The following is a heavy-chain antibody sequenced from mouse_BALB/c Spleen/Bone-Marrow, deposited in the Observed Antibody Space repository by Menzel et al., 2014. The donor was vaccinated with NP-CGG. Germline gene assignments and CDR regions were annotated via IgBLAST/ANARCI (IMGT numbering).Heavy chain of an antibody. V-gene: IGHV4-1*02. CDR1: GFDFSRYW. J-gene: IGHJ3*01. CDR2: INPDSSTI. CDR3: GRQGCYGYFAY. D-gene: IGHD1-2*01. Sequence: VQLKESGGGLVQPGGSLKLSCTASGFDFSRYWMSWVRQAPGKGLEWIGEINPDSSTINYTPSLKDKSIISRDNAKNTLYLQMSKVRSEDTALYYCGRQGCYGYFAYWGQGTLVTVSA.